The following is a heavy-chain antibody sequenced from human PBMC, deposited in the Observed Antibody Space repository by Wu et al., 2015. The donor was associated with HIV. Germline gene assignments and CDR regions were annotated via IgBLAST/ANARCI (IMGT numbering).Heavy chain of an antibody. CDR2: IFPSLGLS. V-gene: IGHV1-69*10. D-gene: IGHD4-17*01. J-gene: IGHJ4*02. Sequence: QVQLVQSGAELKKPGSSVKVSCKASGGSFNSYAITWVRQAPGQGLEWVGRIFPSLGLSESVQKLQDRVTITADDFKSTIYMELSSLTSEDTAFYYCATERGEVDDYGDYNCGTYLLLWTLGVQGTLVTVSS. CDR3: ATERGEVDDYGDYNCGTYLLLWTL. CDR1: GGSFNSYA.